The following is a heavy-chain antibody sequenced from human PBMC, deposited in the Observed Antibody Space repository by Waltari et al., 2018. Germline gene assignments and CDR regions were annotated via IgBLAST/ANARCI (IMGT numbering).Heavy chain of an antibody. CDR2: IYHSGNT. Sequence: QVQLQESGPGLVKPSESLSLTCTVSGYYIHSGSYSGCIRQPPGKGLEWIGSIYHSGNTYYTPSLKGLLTISVDSSKNQFSLRLSSVTAADTAVYYCARAPMSGAATGTFDFWGLGSLVTVSP. V-gene: IGHV4-38-2*02. D-gene: IGHD6-13*01. CDR1: GYYIHSGSY. CDR3: ARAPMSGAATGTFDF. J-gene: IGHJ4*02.